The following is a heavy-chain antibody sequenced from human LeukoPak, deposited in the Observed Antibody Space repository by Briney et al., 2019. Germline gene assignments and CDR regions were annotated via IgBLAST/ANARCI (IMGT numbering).Heavy chain of an antibody. Sequence: ASVKVSCKASGYTFTNYGVSWVRQAPGQGLEWMGWISTYNGNTKYPQKVQDRVTMTTDTTTSTAYMELRNLRSDDTAVYYCARDQARDLLVYHYHMDVWGQGTTVIVSS. CDR1: GYTFTNYG. J-gene: IGHJ6*02. CDR3: ARDQARDLLVYHYHMDV. CDR2: ISTYNGNT. V-gene: IGHV1-18*01. D-gene: IGHD1-26*01.